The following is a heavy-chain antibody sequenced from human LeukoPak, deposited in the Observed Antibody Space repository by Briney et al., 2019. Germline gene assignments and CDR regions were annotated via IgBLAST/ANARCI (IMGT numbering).Heavy chain of an antibody. Sequence: PSETLSLTCAVYGGSFIGYYWSWIRQPPGKRLERIGEINHSGGANYNPSLKSRVTISADTSKSQFSLKLGSVTAADTAVYYCARVPLRFLEPFDYWGQGTLVTVSS. D-gene: IGHD3-3*01. J-gene: IGHJ4*02. CDR1: GGSFIGYY. V-gene: IGHV4-34*01. CDR2: INHSGGA. CDR3: ARVPLRFLEPFDY.